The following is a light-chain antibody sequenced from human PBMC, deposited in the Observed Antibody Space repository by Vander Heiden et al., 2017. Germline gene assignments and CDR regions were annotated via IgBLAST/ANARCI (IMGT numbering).Light chain of an antibody. CDR3: RQYDSYPIT. CDR1: QDIRNY. CDR2: AAS. V-gene: IGKV1-16*02. Sequence: DIQMPQSPSSLSASVGDRVTITCRASQDIRNYLAWIQQKPGKAPKLLMYAASNLQSGVPSKFSGSGSGTDFTLTISSLQPEDFAIYYCRQYDSYPITFGQGTRLEIK. J-gene: IGKJ5*01.